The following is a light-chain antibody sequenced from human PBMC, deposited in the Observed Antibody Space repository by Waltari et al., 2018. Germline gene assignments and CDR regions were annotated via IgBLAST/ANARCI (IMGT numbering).Light chain of an antibody. V-gene: IGLV2-18*02. J-gene: IGLJ2*01. CDR1: PSDLVGDRR. CDR3: AAWTDTSKIV. CDR2: GVS. Sequence: QSALTQPPSVSGSPGQSVTISCTGTPSDLVGDRRISWYQQAPGIAPTLLIFGVSNRPSGVPDRVSGSKSGNPASLTISDLQAEEESHYYCAAWTDTSKIVFGGGTRVTVL.